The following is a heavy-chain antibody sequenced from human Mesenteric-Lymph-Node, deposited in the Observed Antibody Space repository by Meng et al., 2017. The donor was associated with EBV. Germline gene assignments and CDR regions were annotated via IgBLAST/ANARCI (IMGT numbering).Heavy chain of an antibody. CDR1: GGSFNYGNW. CDR2: IFDSETT. D-gene: IGHD3-16*02. CDR3: ARSGTLGGVIAPYYFDY. Sequence: LQLQTSVPGLVKPSWPLSPTCAVSGGSFNYGNWWSWVRQPPGQGLEWIGEIFDSETTNYNPSLKSRVTISMDKSKNQFSLKLRSVTAADTAVYYCARSGTLGGVIAPYYFDYWGQGTLVTVSS. V-gene: IGHV4-4*02. J-gene: IGHJ4*02.